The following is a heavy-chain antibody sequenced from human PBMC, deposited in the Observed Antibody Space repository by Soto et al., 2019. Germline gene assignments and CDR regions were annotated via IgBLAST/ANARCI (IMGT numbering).Heavy chain of an antibody. CDR1: GGTFSSYA. Sequence: ASVKVSCKASGGTFSSYAISRVRQAPGQGLEWMGGIIPIFGIANYAQKFQGRVTITADKSTSTAYMELSSLRSEDTAVYYCARDTQGATDAFDIWGQGTMVTVSS. CDR2: IIPIFGIA. J-gene: IGHJ3*02. CDR3: ARDTQGATDAFDI. V-gene: IGHV1-69*10. D-gene: IGHD1-26*01.